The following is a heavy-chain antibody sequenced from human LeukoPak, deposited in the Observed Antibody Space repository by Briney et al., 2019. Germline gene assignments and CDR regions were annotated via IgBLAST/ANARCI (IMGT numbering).Heavy chain of an antibody. CDR2: IYYSGST. D-gene: IGHD6-13*01. J-gene: IGHJ4*02. Sequence: SETLSLTCTVSGGSISSYYWSWIRQPPGKGLEWIGYIYYSGSTKYNPSLKSRVTMSVDTSKNQFSLKLSSVTAADTAVYYCARDRGEAAVPYYFDSWGRGTLVTVSS. CDR1: GGSISSYY. V-gene: IGHV4-59*12. CDR3: ARDRGEAAVPYYFDS.